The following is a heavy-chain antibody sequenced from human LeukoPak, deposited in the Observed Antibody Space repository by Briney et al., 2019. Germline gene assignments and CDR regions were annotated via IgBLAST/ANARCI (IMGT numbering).Heavy chain of an antibody. V-gene: IGHV4-59*01. D-gene: IGHD5-18*01. CDR1: GDSISKYY. Sequence: SETLSLTCTVSGDSISKYYWSWIRQPPGEGLEWIRYIYYRGNTTYNPSLKSRVTISVDTSRNQFSLKLNSVTAADTALYYCAREREHSYGRDCVYWGQGTLVTVSS. CDR2: IYYRGNT. CDR3: AREREHSYGRDCVY. J-gene: IGHJ4*02.